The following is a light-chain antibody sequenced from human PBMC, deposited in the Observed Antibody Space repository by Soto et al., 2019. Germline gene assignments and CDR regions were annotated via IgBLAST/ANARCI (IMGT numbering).Light chain of an antibody. V-gene: IGKV3-20*01. CDR1: QSVTNSF. J-gene: IGKJ1*01. CDR2: GAS. Sequence: EIVLAQSPGTLSLSPGERATLSCRASQSVTNSFLAWYQQKPGQAPRLLIYGASRRATGIPDRFTGSGSETDFTLTISRLEPEDFAVYYCQQYVSSPWAFGQGTKVDIK. CDR3: QQYVSSPWA.